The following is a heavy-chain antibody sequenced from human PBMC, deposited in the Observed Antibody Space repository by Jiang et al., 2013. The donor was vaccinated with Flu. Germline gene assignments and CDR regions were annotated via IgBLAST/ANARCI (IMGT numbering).Heavy chain of an antibody. CDR1: GYTFTSYA. CDR3: ARGSFYCSGGSCFRPFDP. Sequence: GYTFTSYAMHWVAPGPGQRLEWMGWINAGNGNTKYSQKFQGRVTITRDTSASTAYMELSSLRSEDTAVYYCARGSFYCSGGSCFRPFDPWGQGTLVTVSS. D-gene: IGHD2-15*01. CDR2: INAGNGNT. V-gene: IGHV1-3*01. J-gene: IGHJ5*02.